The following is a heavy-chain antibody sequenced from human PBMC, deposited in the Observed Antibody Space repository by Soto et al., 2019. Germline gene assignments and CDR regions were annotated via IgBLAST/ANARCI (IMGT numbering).Heavy chain of an antibody. CDR2: IIPIFGTA. CDR1: GGTFSSYA. CDR3: ARDPPHYYDSSGSHPNRFDY. J-gene: IGHJ4*02. D-gene: IGHD3-22*01. Sequence: SVKVSCKASGGTFSSYAISWVRQAPGQGLEWMGGIIPIFGTANYAQKFQGRVTITADESTSTAYTELSSLRSEDTAVYYCARDPPHYYDSSGSHPNRFDYWGQGTLVTVSS. V-gene: IGHV1-69*13.